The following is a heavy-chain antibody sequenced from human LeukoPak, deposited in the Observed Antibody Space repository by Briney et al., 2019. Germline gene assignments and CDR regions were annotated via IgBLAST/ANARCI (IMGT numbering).Heavy chain of an antibody. CDR1: GGTFSSYA. Sequence: SVKVSCKASGGTFSSYAISWVRQAPGQGLEWVGGIIPIFGTASYAQKFQGRVTITADESTSTAYMELSSLGSEDTAVYYCARQGGKYSSYFDYWGQGTLVTVSS. D-gene: IGHD6-6*01. V-gene: IGHV1-69*13. J-gene: IGHJ4*02. CDR3: ARQGGKYSSYFDY. CDR2: IIPIFGTA.